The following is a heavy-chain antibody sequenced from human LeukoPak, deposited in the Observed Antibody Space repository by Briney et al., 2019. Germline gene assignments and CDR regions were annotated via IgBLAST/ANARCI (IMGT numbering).Heavy chain of an antibody. J-gene: IGHJ4*02. CDR3: AKPFGSISSRSVYFDY. CDR1: GFTFEDYT. CDR2: ISWDGGST. V-gene: IGHV3-43*01. Sequence: PGGSLRLFCAASGFTFEDYTMHWVRQSPGKRLEWVSLISWDGGSTYYADSVKGRFTISRDNSKSSLYLQMNSLRIEDTALYYCAKPFGSISSRSVYFDYWGQGTLVTVSS. D-gene: IGHD3-3*01.